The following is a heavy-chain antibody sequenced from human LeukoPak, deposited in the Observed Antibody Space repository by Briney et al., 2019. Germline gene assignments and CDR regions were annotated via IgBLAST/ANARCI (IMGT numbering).Heavy chain of an antibody. CDR1: DYTFTSYG. Sequence: GASVKVSCKASDYTFTSYGISWVRQAPGQGLEWMGWISAYNGHTNYAQKLQGRVAMTTDTSTSTAYMELRSLRSDDTADYYCARGGRWELPRPYAFDIWGQGTMVTVSS. J-gene: IGHJ3*02. CDR2: ISAYNGHT. CDR3: ARGGRWELPRPYAFDI. V-gene: IGHV1-18*01. D-gene: IGHD1-26*01.